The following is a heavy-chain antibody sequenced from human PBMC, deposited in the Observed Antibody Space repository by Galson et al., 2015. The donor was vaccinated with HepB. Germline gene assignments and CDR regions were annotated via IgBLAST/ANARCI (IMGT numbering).Heavy chain of an antibody. V-gene: IGHV3-21*01. Sequence: SLRLSCAASGFTFSSYSMNWVRQAPGKGLEWVSSISSSSSYIYYADSVKGRFTISRDNAKNSLYLQMNSLRAEDTAVYYCARDQKDIVVVPAAFVVSGMDVWGQGTTVTVSS. J-gene: IGHJ6*02. CDR1: GFTFSSYS. D-gene: IGHD2-2*01. CDR2: ISSSSSYI. CDR3: ARDQKDIVVVPAAFVVSGMDV.